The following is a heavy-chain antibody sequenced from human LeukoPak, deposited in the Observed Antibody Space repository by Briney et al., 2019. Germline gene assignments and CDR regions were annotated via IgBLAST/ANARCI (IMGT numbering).Heavy chain of an antibody. CDR2: ISTYNGHT. CDR3: ARGGSGYPLAY. CDR1: GYTFSSYG. V-gene: IGHV1-18*01. Sequence: ASVKVSCKASGYTFSSYGIRWVRQAPGQGLEWMGWISTYNGHTDYAQKFQGRVTMTTDTSTSTAYMELRSLRFDDTAVYYCARGGSGYPLAYWGQGTLVTVSS. J-gene: IGHJ4*02. D-gene: IGHD3-22*01.